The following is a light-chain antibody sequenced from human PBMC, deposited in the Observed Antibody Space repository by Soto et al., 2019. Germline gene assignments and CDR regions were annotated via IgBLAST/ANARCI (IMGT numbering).Light chain of an antibody. V-gene: IGKV1-39*01. J-gene: IGKJ3*01. CDR3: QQDLRPPLT. CDR2: AAS. CDR1: QSVDNY. Sequence: DIQMTQSPSSLSASVGDTFTPTWRARQSVDNYLKWYQQKPGKAPGXMIYAASTLQSGVPSRFSASGSGTDFTLTISSLQPEDVSTYYCQQDLRPPLTLRPGTKVDIK.